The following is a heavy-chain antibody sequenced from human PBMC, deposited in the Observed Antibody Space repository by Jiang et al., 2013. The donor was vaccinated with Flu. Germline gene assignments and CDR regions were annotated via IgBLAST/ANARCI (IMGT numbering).Heavy chain of an antibody. Sequence: VQLVESGAEVKKPGESLKISCKGSGYSFTSYWIGWVRQMPGKGLEWMGIIYPGDSDTRYSPSFQGQVTTSADKSISTAYLQWSSLKASDTAMYYCARAQITIFGVVTNGGWFDPWGQGTLVTVSS. V-gene: IGHV5-51*01. D-gene: IGHD3-3*01. CDR3: ARAQITIFGVVTNGGWFDP. CDR2: IYPGDSDT. CDR1: GYSFTSYW. J-gene: IGHJ5*02.